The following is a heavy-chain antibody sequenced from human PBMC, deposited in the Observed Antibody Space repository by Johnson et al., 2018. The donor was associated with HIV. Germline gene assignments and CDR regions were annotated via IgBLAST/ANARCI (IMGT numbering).Heavy chain of an antibody. CDR2: INSDGSST. J-gene: IGHJ3*02. V-gene: IGHV3-74*01. CDR3: ARDRGQRAPLCAFDI. Sequence: VQLVESGGGLVEPGGSLRLSCAASGFTFSSYWMHWVRQAPGKGLVWVSRINSDGSSTSYADSVKGRFTISRDNAKNTLYLQMNSLRAEDPALYYCARDRGQRAPLCAFDIWGQGTMVTVSS. D-gene: IGHD3-10*01. CDR1: GFTFSSYW.